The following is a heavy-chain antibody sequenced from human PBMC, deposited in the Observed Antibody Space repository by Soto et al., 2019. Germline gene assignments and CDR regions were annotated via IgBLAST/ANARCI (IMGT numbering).Heavy chain of an antibody. CDR2: ISYDGTNK. CDR1: GFIFGSYG. D-gene: IGHD2-21*01. J-gene: IGHJ4*02. V-gene: IGHV3-30*03. Sequence: GGSLRLSCTASGFIFGSYGMHWVRQAPGKGLEWVALISYDGTNKYYPDSVKGRFTISRDNPRNMLYLEMNSLSAEDTAMCYCARVPRDFCGRECSSANWGQGTQVTVSS. CDR3: ARVPRDFCGRECSSAN.